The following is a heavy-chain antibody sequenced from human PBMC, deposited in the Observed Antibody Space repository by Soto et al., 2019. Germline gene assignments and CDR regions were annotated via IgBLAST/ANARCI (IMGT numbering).Heavy chain of an antibody. J-gene: IGHJ6*03. CDR2: INHSGST. V-gene: IGHV4-34*01. D-gene: IGHD2-2*01. CDR3: ARGGDCSSTSCYYYYYMDV. Sequence: SETLSLTCAVYGGSFSGYYWSWIRQPPGKGLEWIGEINHSGSTNYNPSLKSRVTISVDTSKNQFSLKLSSVTAADTAVYYCARGGDCSSTSCYYYYYMDVWGKGTTVTVSS. CDR1: GGSFSGYY.